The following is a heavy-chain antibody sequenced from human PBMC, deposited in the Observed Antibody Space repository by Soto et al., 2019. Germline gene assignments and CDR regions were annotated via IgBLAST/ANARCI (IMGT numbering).Heavy chain of an antibody. J-gene: IGHJ2*01. D-gene: IGHD2-21*02. Sequence: QVQLVQSGAEVKKPGSSVKVSCKASGGTFSSYAISWVRQAPGQGLEWMGGIIPIFGTANYAQKFQGRVTITADESTSIAYMELSSLRSEDTAVYYCARSIVVVTASYWYFDLWGRGTLVTVSS. V-gene: IGHV1-69*12. CDR3: ARSIVVVTASYWYFDL. CDR1: GGTFSSYA. CDR2: IIPIFGTA.